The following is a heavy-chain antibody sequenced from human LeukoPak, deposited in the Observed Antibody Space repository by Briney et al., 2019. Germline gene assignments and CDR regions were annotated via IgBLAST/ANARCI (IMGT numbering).Heavy chain of an antibody. V-gene: IGHV3-23*01. J-gene: IGHJ4*02. CDR2: ISGSGGST. Sequence: GGSLRLSCAAPGFTFSNYAMSWVRQAPGKGLEWVSGISGSGGSTYYADSVKGRFTVSRDNSKNTLYLQMNTPRAEDTAVYYCAKGAMVRGEYDYWGQGTLVTVSS. CDR1: GFTFSNYA. D-gene: IGHD3-10*01. CDR3: AKGAMVRGEYDY.